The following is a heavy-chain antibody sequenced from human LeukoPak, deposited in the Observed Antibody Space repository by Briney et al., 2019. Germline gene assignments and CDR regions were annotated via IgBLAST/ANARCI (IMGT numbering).Heavy chain of an antibody. V-gene: IGHV3-33*01. Sequence: GGSLRLSCEASGYIYSNYAQHGVPQAPAKGLQGVTLLWYHGQTKFYGDSVKGRFTISRDNSGSTLYLHMSSLRVEDTAGYYCAVGGGRIAVAGCPGCWGQGALVSVSS. CDR2: LWYHGQTK. CDR3: AVGGGRIAVAGCPGC. CDR1: GYIYSNYA. D-gene: IGHD6-19*01. J-gene: IGHJ4*02.